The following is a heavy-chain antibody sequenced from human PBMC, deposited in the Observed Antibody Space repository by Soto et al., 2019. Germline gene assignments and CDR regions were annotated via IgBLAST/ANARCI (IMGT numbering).Heavy chain of an antibody. J-gene: IGHJ4*02. CDR1: GFTFSDYY. CDR3: ASHPMITFGGVTL. Sequence: PGGSLRLSCAASGFTFSDYYMSWIRQAPGKGLEWVSYISSSGSTRYYADSVKGRFTISRDNAKNSLYLQMNSLRAEDTAVYYCASHPMITFGGVTLWGQGTLVTVSS. CDR2: ISSSGSTR. D-gene: IGHD3-16*01. V-gene: IGHV3-11*01.